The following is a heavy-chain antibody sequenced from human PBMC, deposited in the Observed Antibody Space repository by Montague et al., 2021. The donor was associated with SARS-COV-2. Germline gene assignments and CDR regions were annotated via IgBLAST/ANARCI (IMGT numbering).Heavy chain of an antibody. CDR2: IYSIGST. CDR3: ARDYGDYSYYYGLDV. V-gene: IGHV4-61*02. D-gene: IGHD4-17*01. CDR1: GGSIRSGSYY. J-gene: IGHJ6*02. Sequence: TLSLTCTVSGGSIRSGSYYWSWIRQPAGKGLEWIGRIYSIGSTNYNPSLKSRVTMSVDTSKNQFSLKVSSVTAADTAVYYCARDYGDYSYYYGLDVWGQGTTVTVSS.